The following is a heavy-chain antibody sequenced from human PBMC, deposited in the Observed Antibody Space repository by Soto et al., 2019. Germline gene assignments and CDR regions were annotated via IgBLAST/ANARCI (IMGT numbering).Heavy chain of an antibody. CDR2: INAANGNT. CDR1: GYTLSSYA. V-gene: IGHV1-3*01. Sequence: ASVKVSCKASGYTLSSYAMHWVRQAPGQRLEWMGWINAANGNTKYSQKFQGRVTISRDTPANTVYMELCSLRSEDTAVYYCAREDSWNEADYGMDVWGQGTTVTVSS. J-gene: IGHJ6*02. D-gene: IGHD1-1*01. CDR3: AREDSWNEADYGMDV.